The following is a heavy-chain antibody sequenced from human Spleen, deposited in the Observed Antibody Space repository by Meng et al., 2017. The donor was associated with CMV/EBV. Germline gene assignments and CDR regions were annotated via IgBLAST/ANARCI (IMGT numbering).Heavy chain of an antibody. J-gene: IGHJ4*02. CDR2: ISGSGGST. CDR1: GFTFSSYA. V-gene: IGHV3-23*01. D-gene: IGHD6-13*01. Sequence: GESLKISCAASGFTFSSYAMSWVRQAPGKGLDWLSGISGSGGSTYYADSVKGRFTISRDNSKNTLYLQMNSLRAEDTAVYYCASREKYSSTWHLDYWGQGTLVTVSS. CDR3: ASREKYSSTWHLDY.